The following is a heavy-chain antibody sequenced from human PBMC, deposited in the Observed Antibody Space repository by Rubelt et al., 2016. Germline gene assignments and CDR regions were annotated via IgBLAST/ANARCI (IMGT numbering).Heavy chain of an antibody. CDR2: IYSGGST. CDR1: GFTVSSNY. V-gene: IGHV3-53*05. D-gene: IGHD2-15*01. J-gene: IGHJ4*02. Sequence: SGFTVSSNYMSWVRQAPGKGLEWVSVIYSGGSTYYADSVKGRFTISRDNSKNSLYLQMNSLRTEDTALYYCAKDNTDCSGGSCYSGGDYWGQGTLVTVSS. CDR3: AKDNTDCSGGSCYSGGDY.